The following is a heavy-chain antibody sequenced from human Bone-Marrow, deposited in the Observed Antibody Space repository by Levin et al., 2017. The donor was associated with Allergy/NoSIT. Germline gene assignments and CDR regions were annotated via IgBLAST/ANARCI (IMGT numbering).Heavy chain of an antibody. CDR1: GGSISSSSYY. CDR3: AREIEYALARY. CDR2: IYYSGST. D-gene: IGHD2/OR15-2a*01. Sequence: SETLSLTCTVSGGSISSSSYYWGWIRQPPGKGLEWIGSIYYSGSTYYNPSLKSRVTISVDTSKNQFSLKLSSVTAADTAVYYCAREIEYALARYWGQGTLVTVSS. V-gene: IGHV4-39*07. J-gene: IGHJ4*02.